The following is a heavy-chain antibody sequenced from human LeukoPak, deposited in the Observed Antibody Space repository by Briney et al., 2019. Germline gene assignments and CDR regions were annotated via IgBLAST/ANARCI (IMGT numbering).Heavy chain of an antibody. CDR2: INTNTGNP. J-gene: IGHJ2*01. V-gene: IGHV7-4-1*02. Sequence: ASVKVSCKASGYTFTSYAMNWVRQAPGQGLEWMGWINTNTGNPTYAQGFTGRFVFSLDTSVSTAYLQISSLKAEDAAVYYCARDFPARDWFFDLWGRGTLVTVSS. CDR1: GYTFTSYA. CDR3: ARDFPARDWFFDL.